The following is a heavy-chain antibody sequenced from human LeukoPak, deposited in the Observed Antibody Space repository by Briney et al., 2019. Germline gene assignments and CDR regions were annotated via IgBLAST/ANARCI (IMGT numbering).Heavy chain of an antibody. J-gene: IGHJ4*02. CDR2: MYHSGNT. Sequence: SETLSLTCAVSGYSISSGYYWGWIRQPPGKGLEWIGSMYHSGNTFYNPSLKSRVTLSVDTSKNQFSLKLSSVTAAGTAIYYCARIHGSSSGFDYWGQGTLVTVSS. CDR3: ARIHGSSSGFDY. CDR1: GYSISSGYY. V-gene: IGHV4-38-2*01. D-gene: IGHD6-6*01.